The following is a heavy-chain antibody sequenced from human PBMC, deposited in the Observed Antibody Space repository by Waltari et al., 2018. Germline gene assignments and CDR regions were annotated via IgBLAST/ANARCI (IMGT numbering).Heavy chain of an antibody. CDR1: GYTFTSYD. Sequence: QVQLVQSGAEVKKPGASVKVSCKASGYTFTSYDINWVRQATGQGLEWMGGRKPNSGNTGYAQKFQGRVTMTRNTSISTAYMELSSLRSEDTAVYYWARLRRSKGGNWFDPWGQGTLVTVSS. D-gene: IGHD3-16*01. V-gene: IGHV1-8*02. CDR2: RKPNSGNT. J-gene: IGHJ5*02. CDR3: ARLRRSKGGNWFDP.